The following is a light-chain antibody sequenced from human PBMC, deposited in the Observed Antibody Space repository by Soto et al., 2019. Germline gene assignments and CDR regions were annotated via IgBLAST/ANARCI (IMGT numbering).Light chain of an antibody. CDR3: SSYTTIKTVV. Sequence: QSALTQPASGSGAPGQSITISCTGTSSDIGTYKYVSWCQHHPGKAPKLIIFEVSNRPSGVSDRFSGFKSANTAYLTISGVQPEDEADYHCSSYTTIKTVVFGGGTKLTVL. J-gene: IGLJ2*01. CDR1: SSDIGTYKY. V-gene: IGLV2-14*01. CDR2: EVS.